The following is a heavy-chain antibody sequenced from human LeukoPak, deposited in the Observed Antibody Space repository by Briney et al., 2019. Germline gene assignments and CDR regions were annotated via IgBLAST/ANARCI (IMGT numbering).Heavy chain of an antibody. V-gene: IGHV3-33*08. CDR3: AKSPTRTLTYFDS. Sequence: PGTSLRLPCAASGFTLSSYGMHWVRQSPGKGREGVSVLWFGGDPIYYSDSVKGRFTISRDNSRNTLYLQMNNLRTEDTAIYYCAKSPTRTLTYFDSWGQGTLVTVSA. CDR2: LWFGGDPI. CDR1: GFTLSSYG. J-gene: IGHJ4*02.